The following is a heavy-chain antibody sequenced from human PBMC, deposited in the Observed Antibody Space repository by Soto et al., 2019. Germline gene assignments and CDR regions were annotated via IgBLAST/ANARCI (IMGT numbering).Heavy chain of an antibody. CDR1: GFTFSGYA. D-gene: IGHD3-10*01. Sequence: GGSLRLSCAASGFTFSGYAMSWVRQAPGKGLEWVSSISGSGGSTNYADSVKGRFTISRDNSKNTLFLQMNSLRVDDTAVYYCAKELVQWFGESMDVWGQGTTVTVSS. V-gene: IGHV3-23*01. CDR2: ISGSGGST. CDR3: AKELVQWFGESMDV. J-gene: IGHJ6*02.